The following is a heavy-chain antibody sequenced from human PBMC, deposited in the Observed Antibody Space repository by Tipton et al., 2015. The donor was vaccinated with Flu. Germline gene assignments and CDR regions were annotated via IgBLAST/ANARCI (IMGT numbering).Heavy chain of an antibody. CDR2: TFHSGNS. V-gene: IGHV4-38-2*01. D-gene: IGHD4-11*01. CDR1: GSSIRSSNYY. J-gene: IGHJ5*02. Sequence: LRLSCAVSGSSIRSSNYYWGWIRQPPGKGLEWIGNTFHSGNSYHNPSLKSRVTISVDTSKNQFSLKLSSATAADTAVYYCARRDYSNYVSEPKNWFDPWGQGTLVTVSS. CDR3: ARRDYSNYVSEPKNWFDP.